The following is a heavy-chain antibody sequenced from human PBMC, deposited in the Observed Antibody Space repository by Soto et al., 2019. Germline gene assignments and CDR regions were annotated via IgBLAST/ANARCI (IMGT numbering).Heavy chain of an antibody. V-gene: IGHV4-59*01. CDR3: ARGEDAFFYYGLDV. CDR1: VGSFTSSY. CDR2: IYDTGISGYTPST. Sequence: PWETLSLTCAVYVGSFTSSYGSWIRRHPGKGLEWIAYIYDTGISGYTPSTSYNPSLKSRVTMSVDTSKSQFSLKLTSVTAADTAVYYCARGEDAFFYYGLDVWGQGITVTVSS. J-gene: IGHJ6*02.